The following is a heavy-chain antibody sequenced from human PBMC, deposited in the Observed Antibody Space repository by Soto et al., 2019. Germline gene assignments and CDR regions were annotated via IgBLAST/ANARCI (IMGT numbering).Heavy chain of an antibody. CDR1: GGSISSSSYY. V-gene: IGHV4-39*01. D-gene: IGHD3-10*01. J-gene: IGHJ6*02. Sequence: TLSLTCTVSGGSISSSSYYWGWIRQPPGKGLEWIGSIYYSGSTYYNPSLKSRVTISVDTSKNQFSLKLSSVTAADTAVYYCARCHGLWFGELLGYYYYYGMDVWGQGTTVTVSS. CDR2: IYYSGST. CDR3: ARCHGLWFGELLGYYYYYGMDV.